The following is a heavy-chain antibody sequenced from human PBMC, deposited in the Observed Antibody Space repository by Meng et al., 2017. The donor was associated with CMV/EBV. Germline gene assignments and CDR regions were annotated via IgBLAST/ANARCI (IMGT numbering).Heavy chain of an antibody. CDR3: TRAHDPRGEYDSWCGLPHLDWFDP. D-gene: IGHD3-3*01. CDR1: GFTFSSYE. Sequence: GGSLRLSCAASGFTFSSYEMNWVRQAPGKGLEWVSYISSSGSTIYYADSVKGRFTISRDNAKNSLYLQMNSLRAEDTAVYYCTRAHDPRGEYDSWCGLPHLDWFDPWGQETLVTVSS. CDR2: ISSSGSTI. J-gene: IGHJ5*02. V-gene: IGHV3-48*03.